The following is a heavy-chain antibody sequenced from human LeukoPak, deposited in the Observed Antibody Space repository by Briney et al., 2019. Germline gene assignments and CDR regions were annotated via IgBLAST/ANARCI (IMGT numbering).Heavy chain of an antibody. CDR1: DDSITMYY. V-gene: IGHV4-59*01. CDR2: VDHTGST. Sequence: SETLSLTCSVSDDSITMYYWAWIRQPPGKGLEWIGYVDHTGSTNFNPSLNGRVSISRDTTKNLFSLRLRSVTAADTAVYFCARGRVSSSTWYSIYYYYFYMDVWGKGTTVTVSS. CDR3: ARGRVSSSTWYSIYYYYFYMDV. J-gene: IGHJ6*03. D-gene: IGHD1-1*01.